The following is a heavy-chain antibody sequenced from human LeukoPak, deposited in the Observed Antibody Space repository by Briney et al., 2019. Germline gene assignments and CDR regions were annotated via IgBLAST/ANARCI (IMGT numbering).Heavy chain of an antibody. V-gene: IGHV3-53*01. J-gene: IGHJ4*02. CDR1: GFTVSSNY. D-gene: IGHD3-3*01. CDR2: IYSGGST. Sequence: GGSLRLSCAASGFTVSSNYMSWVRQAPGKGLEWVSVIYSGGSTYYADSVKGRFTISRDNSKNTLYLQMSSLRAEDTAVYYCARGPRITIFGVLIPRFDYWGQGTLVTVSS. CDR3: ARGPRITIFGVLIPRFDY.